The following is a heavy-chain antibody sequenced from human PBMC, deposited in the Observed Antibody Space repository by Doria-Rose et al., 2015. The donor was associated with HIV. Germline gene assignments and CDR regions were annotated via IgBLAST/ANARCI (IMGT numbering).Heavy chain of an antibody. Sequence: QITLKESGPVLVKPTETLTLTCTVSGVSLSSPGMGVSWIRQPPGKALEWLVNMFSDDDRYYKPSMKTRLTIPSGTSKSQMLLTMTDMDPVDTATYYCARIKSSRWYHKYYFDFWGQGTLVIVSA. D-gene: IGHD6-13*01. CDR1: GVSLSSPGMG. J-gene: IGHJ4*02. CDR3: ARIKSSRWYHKYYFDF. CDR2: MFSDDDR. V-gene: IGHV2-26*01.